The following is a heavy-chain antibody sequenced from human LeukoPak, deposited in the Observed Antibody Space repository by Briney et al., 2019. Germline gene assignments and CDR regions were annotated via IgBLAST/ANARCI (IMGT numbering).Heavy chain of an antibody. CDR2: IYSSGST. Sequence: SETLSLTCSVFGGSISSYYWSWIRQPAGKGLEWIGRIYSSGSTNYNPSLQSRVTMSVDTSKNQFSLKLSSVTAADTAVYYCARVGGGRSSGFDIWRQGTMVTVSS. D-gene: IGHD3-10*01. CDR3: ARVGGGRSSGFDI. V-gene: IGHV4-4*07. J-gene: IGHJ3*02. CDR1: GGSISSYY.